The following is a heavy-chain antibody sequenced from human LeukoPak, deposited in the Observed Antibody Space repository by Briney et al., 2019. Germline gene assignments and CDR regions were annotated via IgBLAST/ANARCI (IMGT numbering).Heavy chain of an antibody. CDR3: ARGVYCSGDTCYYYYYYMDV. CDR1: GGSISGYY. V-gene: IGHV4-4*07. Sequence: KASETLSLTCTVSGGSISGYYWSWIRQPAGKGLEWIGRIYTSGSTNYNPSLKSRVTISVDRSKNQFSLRLGSVTAADTAVYYCARGVYCSGDTCYYYYYYMDVWGKGTTVTVSS. CDR2: IYTSGST. J-gene: IGHJ6*03. D-gene: IGHD2-15*01.